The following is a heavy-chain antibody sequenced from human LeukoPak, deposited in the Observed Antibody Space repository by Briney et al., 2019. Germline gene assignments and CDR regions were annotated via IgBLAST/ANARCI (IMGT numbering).Heavy chain of an antibody. CDR1: GFTFSNYG. Sequence: GGSLRLSRAASGFTFSNYGMNWVRQAPGKGLEWVSFTDTSGNYIYYGDSVKGRFTISRDNAKNLVFLQMNGLRAEDTAVYYCARGRSITLLRGVAMSDGFDIWGQGAMVAVSS. CDR3: ARGRSITLLRGVAMSDGFDI. V-gene: IGHV3-21*01. D-gene: IGHD3-10*01. J-gene: IGHJ3*02. CDR2: TDTSGNYI.